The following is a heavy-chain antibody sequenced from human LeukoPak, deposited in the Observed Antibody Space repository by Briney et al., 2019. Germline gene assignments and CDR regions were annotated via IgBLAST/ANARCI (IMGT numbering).Heavy chain of an antibody. CDR1: GFTFSSYG. CDR2: IRYDGSNK. J-gene: IGHJ4*02. V-gene: IGHV3-30*02. D-gene: IGHD1-26*01. Sequence: GGSLRLSCAASGFTFSSYGMHWVRQAPGEGLEWVAFIRYDGSNKYYADSVKGRFTISRDNSKNTLYLQMNSLRAEDTAMYYCAKLRYSGYYYDYWGQGTLVTVSS. CDR3: AKLRYSGYYYDY.